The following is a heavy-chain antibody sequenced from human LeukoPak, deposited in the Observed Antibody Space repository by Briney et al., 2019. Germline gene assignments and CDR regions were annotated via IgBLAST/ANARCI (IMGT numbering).Heavy chain of an antibody. D-gene: IGHD2-21*02. V-gene: IGHV3-21*01. J-gene: IGHJ4*02. Sequence: PGGSLRLSCAASGFTFSSYSMNWVRQAPGKGLEWVSSISSSSSYTYYADSVKGRFTISRDNAKNSLYLQMNSLRAEDTAVYYCARSLVTAISIGYWGQGTLVTVSS. CDR3: ARSLVTAISIGY. CDR2: ISSSSSYT. CDR1: GFTFSSYS.